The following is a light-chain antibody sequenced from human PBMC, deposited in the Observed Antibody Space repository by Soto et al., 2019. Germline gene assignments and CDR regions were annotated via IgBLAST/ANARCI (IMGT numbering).Light chain of an antibody. Sequence: ESVMTQSPGTLSLSPGERATLSCRASQTINNNFLGWYQQKPGQPPRLLIFAASRRATGIPDRFSGSGSGTDFTLTISRVEPGDFGVYYCQQYGSSPPYTFGLGTKLDIK. CDR1: QTINNNF. J-gene: IGKJ2*01. CDR2: AAS. V-gene: IGKV3-20*01. CDR3: QQYGSSPPYT.